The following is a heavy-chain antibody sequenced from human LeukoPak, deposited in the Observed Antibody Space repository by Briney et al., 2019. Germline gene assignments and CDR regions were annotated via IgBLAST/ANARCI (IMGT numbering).Heavy chain of an antibody. Sequence: GGSLRLSCGASGFTFSSYTMSWVRQAPGKGLEWVSGISGSGGSTYYADSVKGRFNISRDNSKNTLYLQMNSLRAEDTALYYCVKIKEGRAAAGSLIWLNKWFDPWGQGTLVTVSS. D-gene: IGHD6-13*01. CDR3: VKIKEGRAAAGSLIWLNKWFDP. CDR2: ISGSGGST. CDR1: GFTFSSYT. J-gene: IGHJ5*02. V-gene: IGHV3-23*01.